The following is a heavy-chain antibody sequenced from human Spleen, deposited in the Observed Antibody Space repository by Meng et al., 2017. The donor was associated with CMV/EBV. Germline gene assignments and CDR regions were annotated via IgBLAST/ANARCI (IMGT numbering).Heavy chain of an antibody. Sequence: ASVKVSCKASGYTFTGHYMHWVRQAPGQGLEWMGWINPNSGGTNYAQKFQGRVTMTRDTSISTAYMELSRLRSDDTAVYYCASAVLRFLEWSETFDYWGQGTLVTVSS. CDR1: GYTFTGHY. D-gene: IGHD3-3*01. CDR3: ASAVLRFLEWSETFDY. V-gene: IGHV1-2*02. CDR2: INPNSGGT. J-gene: IGHJ4*02.